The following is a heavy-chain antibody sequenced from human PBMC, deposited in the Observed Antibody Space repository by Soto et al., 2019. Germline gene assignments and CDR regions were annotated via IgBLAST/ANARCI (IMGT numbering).Heavy chain of an antibody. Sequence: QVQLQESGPGLVKPSQTLSLTCTVSGGSISSGDYYWSWIRQPPGKGLGWIGYIYYSGSTYYNPSLQSRVTISVDTSKNQFPLKLSSVTAADTAVYYCARGGGNYDAFDIWGQGTMVTVSS. CDR3: ARGGGNYDAFDI. CDR2: IYYSGST. J-gene: IGHJ3*02. V-gene: IGHV4-30-4*01. D-gene: IGHD2-21*02. CDR1: GGSISSGDYY.